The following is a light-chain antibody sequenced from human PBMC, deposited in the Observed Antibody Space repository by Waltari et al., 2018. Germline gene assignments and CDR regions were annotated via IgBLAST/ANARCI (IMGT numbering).Light chain of an antibody. CDR3: QQSYSTLSWT. CDR2: AVS. CDR1: QSIARY. J-gene: IGKJ1*01. V-gene: IGKV1-39*01. Sequence: DIQMTQSPSSLSASVGDRVTITCRASQSIARYLNWYQQKPGKAPKLLVDAVSTLHSGVPSRFSGSGSGTDFTLTINTLQPEDFATYYCQQSYSTLSWTFGQGTKVEMK.